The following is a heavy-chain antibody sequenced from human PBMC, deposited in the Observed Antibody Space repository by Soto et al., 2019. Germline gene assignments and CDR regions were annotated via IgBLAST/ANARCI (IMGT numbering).Heavy chain of an antibody. CDR2: TYYRSKWYN. V-gene: IGHV6-1*01. CDR3: ARVYDFWSGYYKVDYCYYGMDV. J-gene: IGHJ6*02. D-gene: IGHD3-3*01. Sequence: SQTLSLTCAISGDSVSSNSAAWNWIRQSPSRGLEWLGRTYYRSKWYNDYAVSVKSRITINPDTSKNQFSLQLNSVTPEDTAVYYCARVYDFWSGYYKVDYCYYGMDVWGQGTTVTVSS. CDR1: GDSVSSNSAA.